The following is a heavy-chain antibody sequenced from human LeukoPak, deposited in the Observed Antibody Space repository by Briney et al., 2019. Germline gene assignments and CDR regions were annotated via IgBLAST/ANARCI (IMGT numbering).Heavy chain of an antibody. D-gene: IGHD6-19*01. V-gene: IGHV1-2*02. CDR3: ARGSSAVALYYFDY. CDR1: GYTFTGYY. CDR2: INPNSGGT. J-gene: IGHJ4*01. Sequence: ASVKVSCKASGYTFTGYYMHWVRQAPGQGLEWMGWINPNSGGTNYAQKFQGRVTMTRDTSISTAYMELSRLRSDDTAVYYCARGSSAVALYYFDYWGQEPWSPSPQ.